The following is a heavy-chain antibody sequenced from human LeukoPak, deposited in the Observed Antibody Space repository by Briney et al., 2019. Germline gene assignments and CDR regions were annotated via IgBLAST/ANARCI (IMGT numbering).Heavy chain of an antibody. V-gene: IGHV3-21*01. J-gene: IGHJ6*02. CDR1: GFTFSSYS. CDR3: ARDRVGYDYVWGRPTGMDV. D-gene: IGHD3-16*01. Sequence: GGSLRLSCAASGFTFSSYSMNWVRQAPGKGLEWVSSISSSSSCIYYADSVKGRFTISRDNAKNSLYLQMNSLRAEDTAVYYCARDRVGYDYVWGRPTGMDVWGQGTTVTVSS. CDR2: ISSSSSCI.